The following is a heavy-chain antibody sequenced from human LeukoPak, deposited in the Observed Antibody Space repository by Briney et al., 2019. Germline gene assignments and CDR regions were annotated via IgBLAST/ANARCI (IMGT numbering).Heavy chain of an antibody. D-gene: IGHD6-19*01. CDR2: IYYSGST. Sequence: SETLSLTCTVSGGSISSSSYYWGWIRQPPGKGLEWIGSIYYSGSTYYNPSLKSRVTISVDTSKDQFSLKLSSVTAADTAVYYCARGAVAGTRSAFDIWGQGTMVTVSS. CDR3: ARGAVAGTRSAFDI. J-gene: IGHJ3*02. CDR1: GGSISSSSYY. V-gene: IGHV4-39*01.